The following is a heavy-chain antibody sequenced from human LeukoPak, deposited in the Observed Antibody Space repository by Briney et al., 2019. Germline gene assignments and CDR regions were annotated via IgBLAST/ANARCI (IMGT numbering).Heavy chain of an antibody. CDR3: QKTQYDILTGYYTFFDY. J-gene: IGHJ4*02. Sequence: PSETLSLTCTVSGGSISSYYWSWIRQPPGKGLEWIGYIYYSGSTNYNPSLKSRVTISVDTSKNQFSLKLSSVTAGDTAVYFYQKTQYDILTGYYTFFDYWGQGTLVTVSS. V-gene: IGHV4-59*01. CDR2: IYYSGST. D-gene: IGHD3-9*01. CDR1: GGSISSYY.